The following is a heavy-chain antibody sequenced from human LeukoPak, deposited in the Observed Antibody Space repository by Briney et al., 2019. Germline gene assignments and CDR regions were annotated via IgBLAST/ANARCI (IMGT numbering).Heavy chain of an antibody. D-gene: IGHD2-8*02. CDR3: AKDRLGTVLNWFDP. J-gene: IGHJ5*02. Sequence: GGSLRLSCAASGFTFSSYAMSWFRQAPGKGLEWASAISGSGGSTYYADSVKGRFTISRDNSKNTLYLQMNSLRAEDTAVYYCAKDRLGTVLNWFDPWGQGALVTVSS. V-gene: IGHV3-23*01. CDR1: GFTFSSYA. CDR2: ISGSGGST.